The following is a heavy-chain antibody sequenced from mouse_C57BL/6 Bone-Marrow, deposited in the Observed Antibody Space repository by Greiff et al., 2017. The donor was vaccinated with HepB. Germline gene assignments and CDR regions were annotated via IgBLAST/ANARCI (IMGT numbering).Heavy chain of an antibody. J-gene: IGHJ4*01. V-gene: IGHV1-26*01. CDR2: INPNNGGT. CDR1: GYTFTDYY. CDR3: EFPHYYGTSYAMDY. D-gene: IGHD1-1*01. Sequence: VQLQQSGPELVKPGASVKISCKASGYTFTDYYMNWVKQSHGKSLEWIGDINPNNGGTSYNQKFKGKATLTVDKSSSTAYMELRSLTSEDSAVYYCEFPHYYGTSYAMDYWGQGTSVTVSS.